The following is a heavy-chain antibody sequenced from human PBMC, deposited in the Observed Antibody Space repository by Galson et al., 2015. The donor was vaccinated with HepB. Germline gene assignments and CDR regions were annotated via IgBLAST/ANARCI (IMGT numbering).Heavy chain of an antibody. Sequence: SLRLSCAASGFTFSDYYMFWIRQAPGKGLEWVSYISSTTGYTNYADSVKGRFTISRDNAKNSLYLQMNGLRAEDTAVYYCARLSGGNYYFDYWGQGTLVTVSS. J-gene: IGHJ4*02. D-gene: IGHD2-15*01. CDR2: ISSTTGYT. CDR3: ARLSGGNYYFDY. CDR1: GFTFSDYY. V-gene: IGHV3-11*06.